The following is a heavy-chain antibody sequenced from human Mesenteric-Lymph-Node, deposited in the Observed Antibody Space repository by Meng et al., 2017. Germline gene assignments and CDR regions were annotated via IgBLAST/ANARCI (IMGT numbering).Heavy chain of an antibody. D-gene: IGHD2-21*01. Sequence: GGSLRLSCAASGFTFNVYAMHWVRQAPGKGLEWVSLISSDGYTTHYADSVKGRFTISRDNMKNSLYLQMSGLRIEDTAFYYCAKDILGDRDYYYFDYWGQGTMVTVSS. J-gene: IGHJ4*03. CDR1: GFTFNVYA. V-gene: IGHV3-43D*03. CDR3: AKDILGDRDYYYFDY. CDR2: ISSDGYTT.